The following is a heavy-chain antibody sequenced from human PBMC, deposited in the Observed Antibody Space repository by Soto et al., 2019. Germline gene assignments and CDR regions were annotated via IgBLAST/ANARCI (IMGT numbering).Heavy chain of an antibody. CDR3: ARDANFHYYGMDV. CDR2: INHSGST. V-gene: IGHV4-34*01. D-gene: IGHD2-8*01. CDR1: GGSFSGYY. J-gene: IGHJ6*02. Sequence: ETLSLTCAVYGGSFSGYYWSWIRQPPGKGLEWIGEINHSGSTNYNPSLKSRVTISVDTSKNQFSLKLSSVTAADTAVYYCARDANFHYYGMDVWGQGTTVTVSS.